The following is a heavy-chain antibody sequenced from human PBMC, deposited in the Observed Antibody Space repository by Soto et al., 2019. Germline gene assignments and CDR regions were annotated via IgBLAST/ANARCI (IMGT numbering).Heavy chain of an antibody. CDR2: ISAYNGNT. Sequence: ASVKVSCKASVYTFTSYGISWVRQAPGQGLEWMGWISAYNGNTNYAQKLQGRVTMTTDTSTSTAYMELRSLRSDDTAVYYCASNWNYVYAFDIWGQGTMVTVSS. J-gene: IGHJ3*02. V-gene: IGHV1-18*01. CDR3: ASNWNYVYAFDI. D-gene: IGHD1-7*01. CDR1: VYTFTSYG.